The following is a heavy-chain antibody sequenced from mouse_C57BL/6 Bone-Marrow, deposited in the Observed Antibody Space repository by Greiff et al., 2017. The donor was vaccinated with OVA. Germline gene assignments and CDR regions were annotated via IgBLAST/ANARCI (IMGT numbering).Heavy chain of an antibody. V-gene: IGHV14-2*01. CDR1: GFNIKDYY. CDR2: IDPEDGET. Sequence: VQLQQSGAELVKPGASVKLSCTASGFNIKDYYMHWVKQRTEQGMEWIGRIDPEDGETKYAPKFQGKATITADTSSNTAYLQLSSLTSEDTAVYYCAKGRTAQATVKDYGGQGTTLTVSS. CDR3: AKGRTAQATVKDY. D-gene: IGHD3-2*02. J-gene: IGHJ2*01.